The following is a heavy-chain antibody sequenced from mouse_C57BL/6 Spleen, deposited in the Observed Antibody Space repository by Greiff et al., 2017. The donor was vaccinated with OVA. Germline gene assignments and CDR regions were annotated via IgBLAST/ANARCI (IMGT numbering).Heavy chain of an antibody. J-gene: IGHJ2*01. CDR3: ARGLLSTGYFDY. CDR1: GYAFTNYL. Sequence: QVQLQQSGAELVRPGTSVKVSCKASGYAFTNYLIEWVKQRPGQGLEWIGVINPGSGGTNYNEKFKGKATLTADKSSSTAYMQLSSLTSEDSAVYFCARGLLSTGYFDYWGQGTTLTVSS. CDR2: INPGSGGT. D-gene: IGHD2-10*01. V-gene: IGHV1-54*01.